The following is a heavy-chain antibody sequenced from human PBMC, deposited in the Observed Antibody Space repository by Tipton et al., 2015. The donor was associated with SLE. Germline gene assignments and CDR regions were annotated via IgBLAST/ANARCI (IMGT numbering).Heavy chain of an antibody. D-gene: IGHD3-10*01. Sequence: AGLVKPSETLSLTCAVYGGSFSGYYWSWIRQPPGKGLEWIGEINHSGSTNYNPSLKSRVTISVDTSKNQFSLKLSSVTAADTAVYYCARGLRFGELPLNYYYMDVWGKGTTVTVSS. CDR2: INHSGST. CDR3: ARGLRFGELPLNYYYMDV. V-gene: IGHV4-34*01. J-gene: IGHJ6*03. CDR1: GGSFSGYY.